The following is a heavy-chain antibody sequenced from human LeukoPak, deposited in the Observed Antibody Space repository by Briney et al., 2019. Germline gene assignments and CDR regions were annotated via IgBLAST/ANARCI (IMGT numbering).Heavy chain of an antibody. V-gene: IGHV3-9*01. Sequence: GGSLRLSCAASGFTFDDYAMHWVRQAPGKGLEWVSGISWNSGSIGYADSVKGRFTISRDNAKNSLYLQMNSLRAEDTAVYYCATTFGVVIRRDYRGQGTLVTVSS. CDR2: ISWNSGSI. CDR3: ATTFGVVIRRDY. D-gene: IGHD3-3*01. CDR1: GFTFDDYA. J-gene: IGHJ4*02.